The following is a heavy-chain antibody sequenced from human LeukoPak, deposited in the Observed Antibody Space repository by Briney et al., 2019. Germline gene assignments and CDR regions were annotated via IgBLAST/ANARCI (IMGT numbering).Heavy chain of an antibody. D-gene: IGHD6-13*01. J-gene: IGHJ4*02. CDR2: IKQDGSEK. CDR1: GFTFSSYW. CDR3: ARDFGSSSWSGFDY. V-gene: IGHV3-7*03. Sequence: GGSLRLSCAASGFTFSSYWMSWVRQAPGKGLEWVANIKQDGSEKYYVDSVKGRFTISRDNAKNSLYLQMNSLRAEDTAAYYCARDFGSSSWSGFDYWGQGTLVTVSS.